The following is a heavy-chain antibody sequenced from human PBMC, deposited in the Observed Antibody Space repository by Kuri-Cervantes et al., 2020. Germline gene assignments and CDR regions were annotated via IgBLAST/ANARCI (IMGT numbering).Heavy chain of an antibody. D-gene: IGHD1-20*01. Sequence: GGSLRLSCAGSGFTLSSYGMHWVRQSPGKGLEWVAVISFDGSTQYYADSVKGRFTISRDHAKNTLYLQMNSLRAEDTAVYYCAKALTGATNAFDIWGQGMMVTVSS. CDR3: AKALTGATNAFDI. V-gene: IGHV3-30*18. J-gene: IGHJ3*02. CDR1: GFTLSSYG. CDR2: ISFDGSTQ.